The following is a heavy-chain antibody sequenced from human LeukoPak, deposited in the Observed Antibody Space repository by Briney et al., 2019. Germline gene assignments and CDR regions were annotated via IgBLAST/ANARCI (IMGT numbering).Heavy chain of an antibody. CDR2: ISYDGSNK. J-gene: IGHJ6*02. Sequence: PGGSLRLSCAASGFTFSSYAMHWVRQAPGKGLEWVAVISYDGSNKYYADSVKGRFTISRDNSKNTLYLRMNSLRAEDTAVYYCARDVALPSYYYGMDVWGQGTTVTVSS. V-gene: IGHV3-30-3*01. D-gene: IGHD5-12*01. CDR1: GFTFSSYA. CDR3: ARDVALPSYYYGMDV.